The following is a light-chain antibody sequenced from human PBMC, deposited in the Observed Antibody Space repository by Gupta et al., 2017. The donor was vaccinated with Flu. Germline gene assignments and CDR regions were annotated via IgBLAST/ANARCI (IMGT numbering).Light chain of an antibody. CDR3: QQYNTGPPYP. Sequence: ERATLSCRASQSVSSNLAWYQQRPGQTPRLLIYAASTRAAGIPGRFSGSGSGTEFTLTITSLQSGDFAVYYCQQYNTGPPYPFGQGTRLEIK. V-gene: IGKV3-15*01. CDR2: AAS. J-gene: IGKJ2*01. CDR1: QSVSSN.